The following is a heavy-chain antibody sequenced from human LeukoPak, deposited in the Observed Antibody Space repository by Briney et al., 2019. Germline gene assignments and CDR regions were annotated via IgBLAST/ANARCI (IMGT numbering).Heavy chain of an antibody. Sequence: GESLKISCKGSGYGFTGYWIGWVRQMPGKDLEWMGVIYPADSDSRYSPSFQGQVTISADKSINTAYLQWSSLKASDTAMYYCARHTGSTGAFDIWGQGTMVTVSS. V-gene: IGHV5-51*01. CDR3: ARHTGSTGAFDI. J-gene: IGHJ3*02. CDR2: IYPADSDS. D-gene: IGHD1-1*01. CDR1: GYGFTGYW.